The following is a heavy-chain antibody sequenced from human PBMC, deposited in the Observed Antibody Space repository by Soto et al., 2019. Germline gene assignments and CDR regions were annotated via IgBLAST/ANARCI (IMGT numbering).Heavy chain of an antibody. CDR1: GYTFTNYD. J-gene: IGHJ6*02. CDR3: ASQGVDFWRVGHYYGLGV. V-gene: IGHV1-8*01. Sequence: QVQLVQSGAEVKKPGASVKVSCKASGYTFTNYDVNWVRQAAGQGLEWMGWMNPNSGNTDYAQKFRDRVAMTRNTSIDTAYMELSSLTSEDTAVYYCASQGVDFWRVGHYYGLGVWDQGTAVTVAS. D-gene: IGHD3-3*01. CDR2: MNPNSGNT.